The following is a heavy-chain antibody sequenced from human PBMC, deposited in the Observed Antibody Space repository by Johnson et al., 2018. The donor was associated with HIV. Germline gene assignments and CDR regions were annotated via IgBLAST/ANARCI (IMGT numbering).Heavy chain of an antibody. CDR2: IYSGGST. D-gene: IGHD3-22*01. Sequence: VQLVESGGGVLRPGGSLRLSCAASGFTFDDYGMNWVRQGPGKGLEWVSVIYSGGSTYYADSVKGRCTISRDNSKNTLYLQMNSLRAEDTAVYYCARDDTMIHGFDIWGQGTMVTVSS. J-gene: IGHJ3*02. CDR3: ARDDTMIHGFDI. CDR1: GFTFDDYG. V-gene: IGHV3-66*01.